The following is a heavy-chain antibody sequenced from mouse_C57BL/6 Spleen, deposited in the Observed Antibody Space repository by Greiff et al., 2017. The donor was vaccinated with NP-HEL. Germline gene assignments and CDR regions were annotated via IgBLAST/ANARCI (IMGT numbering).Heavy chain of an antibody. D-gene: IGHD2-4*01. Sequence: QVQLQQPGAELVKPGASVKLSCKASGYTFTSYWMHWVKQRPGRGLEWIGRIDPNSGGTKYNEKFKSKATLTVDKPSSTAYMQLSSLTSKDSAVYYCARGIYYDYDWFAYWGQGTLVTVSA. J-gene: IGHJ3*01. CDR1: GYTFTSYW. CDR2: IDPNSGGT. CDR3: ARGIYYDYDWFAY. V-gene: IGHV1-72*01.